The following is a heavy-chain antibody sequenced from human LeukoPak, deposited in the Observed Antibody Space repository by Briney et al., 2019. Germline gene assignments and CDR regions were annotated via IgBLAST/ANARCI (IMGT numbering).Heavy chain of an antibody. CDR3: ARVSRRGAANAFDI. D-gene: IGHD3-16*01. J-gene: IGHJ3*02. Sequence: SETLSLTCAVYGGSSSGYYWSWIRQPPGKGLEWIGEINHSGSTNYNPSLKSRVTISVDTSKNQFSLKLSSVTAADTAVYYCARVSRRGAANAFDIWGQGTMVTVSS. CDR1: GGSSSGYY. CDR2: INHSGST. V-gene: IGHV4-34*01.